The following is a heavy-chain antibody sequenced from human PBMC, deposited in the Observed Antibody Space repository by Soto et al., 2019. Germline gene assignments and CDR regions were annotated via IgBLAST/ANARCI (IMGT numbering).Heavy chain of an antibody. CDR2: ISHYRGNT. J-gene: IGHJ6*02. Sequence: QVQLVQSGDEVRKPGSSVKVSSKASGYIFVNYGIAWVRQAPGQGLEWMGWISHYRGNTHYASKVHGKLIRTTDTYTSTSYTGLGSRTSDDTGVYYCAMVYNYVTPTPQDVWGQGSTVTFSS. CDR1: GYIFVNYG. CDR3: AMVYNYVTPTPQDV. V-gene: IGHV1-18*01. D-gene: IGHD3-16*01.